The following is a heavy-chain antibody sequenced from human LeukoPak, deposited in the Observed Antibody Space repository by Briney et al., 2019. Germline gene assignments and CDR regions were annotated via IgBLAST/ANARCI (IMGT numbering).Heavy chain of an antibody. Sequence: GESLKISCQGSGYTFSTYWIGWVRQMPGKGLEWMGIIYPGDSDTRYSPSFQGQVTISADKSISTAYLQWSSLKASDTAMYYCARPQCSGGSCYSAFDYWGQGTLVTVSS. CDR3: ARPQCSGGSCYSAFDY. D-gene: IGHD2-15*01. V-gene: IGHV5-51*01. J-gene: IGHJ4*02. CDR2: IYPGDSDT. CDR1: GYTFSTYW.